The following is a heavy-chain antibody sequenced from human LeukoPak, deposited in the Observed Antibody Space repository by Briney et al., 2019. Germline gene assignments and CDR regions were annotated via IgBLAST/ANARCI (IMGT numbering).Heavy chain of an antibody. Sequence: GGSLRLSCAASGFTFSNYDMGWVRQAPGKGLEWVSVISAGGNNTLYADSVRGRFTISRDNSRNAVDLQMNSLRAEDTAVYYCAKRSTSLRGRGNYWGQGALVTVSS. CDR2: ISAGGNNT. CDR3: AKRSTSLRGRGNY. V-gene: IGHV3-23*01. CDR1: GFTFSNYD. D-gene: IGHD2-2*01. J-gene: IGHJ4*02.